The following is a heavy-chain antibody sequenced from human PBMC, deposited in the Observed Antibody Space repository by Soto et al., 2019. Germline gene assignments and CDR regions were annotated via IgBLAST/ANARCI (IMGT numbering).Heavy chain of an antibody. J-gene: IGHJ4*02. CDR2: MNPNSGNT. CDR3: ARGRPRAAAGTGGLDY. D-gene: IGHD6-13*01. CDR1: GYTFTSYD. Sequence: ASVKVSCKASGYTFTSYDINWVRQATGQGLEWMGWMNPNSGNTGYAQKFQGRVTMTRNTSISTAYMELSSLRSEDTAVYYCARGRPRAAAGTGGLDYWGQGTLVTVSS. V-gene: IGHV1-8*01.